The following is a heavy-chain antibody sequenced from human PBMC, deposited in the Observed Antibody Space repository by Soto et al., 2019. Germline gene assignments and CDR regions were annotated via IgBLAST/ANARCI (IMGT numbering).Heavy chain of an antibody. CDR2: IYYSGTT. Sequence: SETLSLTCTVSGGSINNYYLSWIRQSPGKGLEWIGYIYYSGTTNYSPSLKSRVTISIDRSENQFSLKVSSVTAADTAVYFCTRATYYRYYFNVWGHGTLVTVSS. J-gene: IGHJ4*01. D-gene: IGHD3-10*01. CDR3: TRATYYRYYFNV. V-gene: IGHV4-59*01. CDR1: GGSINNYY.